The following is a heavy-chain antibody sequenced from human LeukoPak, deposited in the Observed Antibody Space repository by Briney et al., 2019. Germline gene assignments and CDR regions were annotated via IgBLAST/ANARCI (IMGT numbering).Heavy chain of an antibody. Sequence: PGGSLRLSCAASEFSVGSNYMTWVRQAPGKGLEWVSLIYSGGSTYYADSVEGRFTISRDNAKNSLYLQMNSLRAEDTAVYYCARDGYCSGGSCHPFDYWGQGTLVTVSS. CDR1: EFSVGSNY. CDR3: ARDGYCSGGSCHPFDY. J-gene: IGHJ4*02. D-gene: IGHD2-15*01. CDR2: IYSGGST. V-gene: IGHV3-66*01.